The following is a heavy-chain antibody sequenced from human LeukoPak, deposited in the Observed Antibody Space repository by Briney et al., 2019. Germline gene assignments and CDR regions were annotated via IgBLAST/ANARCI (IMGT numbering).Heavy chain of an antibody. J-gene: IGHJ4*02. CDR2: IYHSGST. CDR1: GYSISSGYY. CDR3: ARDNQGSLDY. Sequence: ESSETLSLTCTVSGYSISSGYYWGWIRQPPGKWLEWIGSIYHSGSTYYNPSLKSRVTISVDTSKNQFSLKLSSVTAADTAVYYCARDNQGSLDYWGQGTLVTVSS. V-gene: IGHV4-38-2*02.